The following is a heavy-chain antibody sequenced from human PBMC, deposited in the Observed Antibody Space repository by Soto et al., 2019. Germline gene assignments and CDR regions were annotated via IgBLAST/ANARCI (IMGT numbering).Heavy chain of an antibody. CDR1: GMTFSDCY. Sequence: QVQLVESGGGLVKPGGSLRLSCAASGMTFSDCYRNWIRQAPGRGVEGVSYMSSSGDSINYAGFVWGRSTVSRDNAKNSVYLQMNSLRAEDTDMYYCVSVRFRQWGYSMDGSGQATTVNVSS. D-gene: IGHD2-15*01. CDR2: MSSSGDSI. V-gene: IGHV3-11*01. CDR3: VSVRFRQWGYSMDG. J-gene: IGHJ6*02.